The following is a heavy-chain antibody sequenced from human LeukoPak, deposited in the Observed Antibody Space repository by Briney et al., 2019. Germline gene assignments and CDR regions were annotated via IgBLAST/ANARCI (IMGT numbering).Heavy chain of an antibody. CDR2: IYYSGNT. V-gene: IGHV4-39*01. CDR1: GGSISSSSYY. D-gene: IGHD3-16*02. CDR3: ARPITFGGIIVHAFDI. Sequence: SETLSLTCTVSGGSISSSSYYWGWIRQPPGKGLEWIGSIYYSGNTYHNPSLKSRVTISVDTSKNQFSLRLNSVTAADTAVYYCARPITFGGIIVHAFDIWGQGTMVTVSS. J-gene: IGHJ3*02.